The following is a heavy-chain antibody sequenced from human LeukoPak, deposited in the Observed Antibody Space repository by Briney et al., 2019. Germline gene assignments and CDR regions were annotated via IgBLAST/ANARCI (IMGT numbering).Heavy chain of an antibody. D-gene: IGHD6-13*01. CDR1: GGSISSGGYS. Sequence: PSQTLSLTCAVSGGSISSGGYSWSWIRQPPGKGLEWIGYIYYSGSTYYNPSLKSRVTISVDTSKNQFSLKLSSVTAADTAVYYCARDRAAAGNRGFDYWGQGTLVTVSS. J-gene: IGHJ4*02. CDR2: IYYSGST. CDR3: ARDRAAAGNRGFDY. V-gene: IGHV4-31*11.